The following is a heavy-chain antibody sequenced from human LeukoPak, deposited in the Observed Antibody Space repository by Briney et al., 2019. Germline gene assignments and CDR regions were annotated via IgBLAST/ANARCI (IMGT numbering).Heavy chain of an antibody. J-gene: IGHJ6*04. CDR1: GFFFSSYW. CDR2: IKEDGSEK. CDR3: ARRALRYCSSTSCPAQYYGVDV. D-gene: IGHD2-2*01. Sequence: GGSLRLSCAASGFFFSSYWMSWVRQAPGKGLEWVANIKEDGSEKYYVDSVKGRFTISRDNAKNSLYLQTNSLRAEDTAVYYCARRALRYCSSTSCPAQYYGVDVWGKGTTVTVSS. V-gene: IGHV3-7*03.